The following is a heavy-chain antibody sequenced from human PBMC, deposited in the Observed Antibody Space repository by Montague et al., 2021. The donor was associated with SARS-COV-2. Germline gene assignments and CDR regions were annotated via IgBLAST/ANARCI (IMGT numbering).Heavy chain of an antibody. D-gene: IGHD3-22*01. J-gene: IGHJ3*02. V-gene: IGHV4-38-2*02. Sequence: SETLSLTCTVSGYSINSNYYWGWIRQPPGKGLEWIGCSYHSGSTHYNPSLKSRVTISKETSKNHFSLNLSSVTAADSAVYYCARDSGYYDSSGYSYDAFDIWGQGTKVTVSS. CDR2: SYHSGST. CDR3: ARDSGYYDSSGYSYDAFDI. CDR1: GYSINSNYY.